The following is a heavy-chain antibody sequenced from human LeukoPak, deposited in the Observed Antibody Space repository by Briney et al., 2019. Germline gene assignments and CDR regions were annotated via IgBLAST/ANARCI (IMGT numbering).Heavy chain of an antibody. CDR1: GYTLTSYW. D-gene: IGHD6-13*01. V-gene: IGHV1-46*01. J-gene: IGHJ4*02. Sequence: ASVKVSCKASGYTLTSYWIQWVRQAPAQGLEWVGLINPSDGSVAYAHRFQGRVTMTRDTSTSIVYMDLSSLRSEDTAVYYCAKAPRNSSTMLDYWGQGTLLTVSS. CDR2: INPSDGSV. CDR3: AKAPRNSSTMLDY.